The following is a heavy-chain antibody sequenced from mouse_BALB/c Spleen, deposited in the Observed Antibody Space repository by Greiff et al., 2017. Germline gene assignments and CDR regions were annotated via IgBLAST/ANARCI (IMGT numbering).Heavy chain of an antibody. CDR1: GFTFSSYT. J-gene: IGHJ3*01. D-gene: IGHD1-1*01. CDR3: TSFPILRSFAY. CDR2: ISSGGSYT. V-gene: IGHV5-6-4*01. Sequence: EVKLVESGGGLVKPGGSLKLSCAASGFTFSSYTMSWVRQTPEKRLEWVATISSGGSYTYYPDSVKGRFTISRDNAKNTLYLQMSSLKSEDTAMYYCTSFPILRSFAYWGQGTLVTVSA.